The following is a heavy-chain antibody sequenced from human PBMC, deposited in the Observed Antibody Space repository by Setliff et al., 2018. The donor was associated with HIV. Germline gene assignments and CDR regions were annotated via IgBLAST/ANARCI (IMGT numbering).Heavy chain of an antibody. CDR2: IKQDGSEK. CDR1: GFTFSSYW. D-gene: IGHD3-22*01. CDR3: ARDKDYYDYSGYYYIYYYMDV. J-gene: IGHJ6*03. Sequence: GGSLRLSCAASGFTFSSYWMSWVRQAPGKGLEWVANIKQDGSEKYYVDSVKGRFTISRDNAKNSLYLQMNSLRAEDTAVYYCARDKDYYDYSGYYYIYYYMDVWGKGTTVTVSS. V-gene: IGHV3-7*01.